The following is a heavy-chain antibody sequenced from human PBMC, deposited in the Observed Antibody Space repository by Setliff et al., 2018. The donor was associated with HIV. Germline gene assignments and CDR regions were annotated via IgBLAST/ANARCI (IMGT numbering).Heavy chain of an antibody. CDR1: GGSISSGTYY. Sequence: SETLSLTCTVSGGSISSGTYYWSWIRQHPGKGLEWIGYIYYSGSTYYDPSLKSRVTISVDTSNNQFSLTLNSVTAADTAVYYCVREVVSAVWYFDHWGRGIQVTVSS. V-gene: IGHV4-31*03. J-gene: IGHJ2*01. CDR2: IYYSGST. CDR3: VREVVSAVWYFDH.